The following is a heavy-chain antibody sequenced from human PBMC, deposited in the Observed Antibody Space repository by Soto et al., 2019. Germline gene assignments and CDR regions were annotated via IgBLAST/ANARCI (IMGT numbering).Heavy chain of an antibody. CDR1: GFAFSTHA. Sequence: GGSLKISSAASGFAFSTHAMNWVRQAPGKVLAWVSSITPSGDNTYYADSVKGRFTISRDNAKNTLYLQMSTLRAEGTAVYYCARVLKSSGWDNDVFDIWGQGTMVTVSS. J-gene: IGHJ3*02. CDR2: ITPSGDNT. V-gene: IGHV3-23*01. D-gene: IGHD6-19*01. CDR3: ARVLKSSGWDNDVFDI.